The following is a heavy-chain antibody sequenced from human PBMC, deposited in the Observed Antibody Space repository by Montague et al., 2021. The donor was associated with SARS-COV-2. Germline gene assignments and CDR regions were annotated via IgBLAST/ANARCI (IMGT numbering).Heavy chain of an antibody. V-gene: IGHV3-33*01. D-gene: IGHD3-16*01. Sequence: SLRLSCAASGFRFDTSGMHWVRQAPGKGLEWVAVIWNDASLQYYGDSVRGRFTISRDNSKNTVYLQMNSLRAEDTAVYYCATWGLDYWGQGTLVTVSS. CDR2: IWNDASLQ. CDR1: GFRFDTSG. J-gene: IGHJ4*02. CDR3: ATWGLDY.